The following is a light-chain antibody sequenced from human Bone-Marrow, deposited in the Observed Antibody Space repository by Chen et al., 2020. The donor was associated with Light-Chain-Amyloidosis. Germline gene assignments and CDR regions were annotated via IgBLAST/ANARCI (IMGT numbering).Light chain of an antibody. Sequence: QPALSQPAPDSGSPGQALTISCTGTSSDVGRDNHVSWYQQHPDKAPKLMIYEVTNRPSWVPVRFSGSKSDNTASLTISGLQAEDEADYFCSSYTLTNTLVFGSGTRVTVL. CDR2: EVT. J-gene: IGLJ1*01. V-gene: IGLV2-14*01. CDR3: SSYTLTNTLV. CDR1: SSDVGRDNH.